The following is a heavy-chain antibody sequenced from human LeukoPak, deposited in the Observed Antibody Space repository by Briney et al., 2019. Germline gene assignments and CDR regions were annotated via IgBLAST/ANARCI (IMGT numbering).Heavy chain of an antibody. J-gene: IGHJ4*02. Sequence: GGSLRLSCAASGFTFSSYAMHWVRQAPGKGLEWVAVISYDGSNKYYADSVKGRFTISRDNSKNTLYLQMDSLRAEDTAVYYCAKDHSNLYYFDYWGQGTLVTVSS. V-gene: IGHV3-30-3*01. D-gene: IGHD1-14*01. CDR3: AKDHSNLYYFDY. CDR1: GFTFSSYA. CDR2: ISYDGSNK.